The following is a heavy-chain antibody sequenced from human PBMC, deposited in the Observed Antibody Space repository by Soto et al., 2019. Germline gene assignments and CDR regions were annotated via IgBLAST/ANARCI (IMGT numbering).Heavy chain of an antibody. CDR2: IYYVGST. V-gene: IGHV4-39*01. CDR1: GADISIGDYY. J-gene: IGHJ5*02. CDR3: PGHSALRAAVEGFHP. D-gene: IGHD6-13*01. Sequence: ETLSATCPDSGADISIGDYYKAWIRQPPGKGLEWIASIYYVGSTFYNSTLVSRVTISVDMSKNLFSVNLTCVTATDTAVYFCPGHSALRAAVEGFHPWGQGTQVTV.